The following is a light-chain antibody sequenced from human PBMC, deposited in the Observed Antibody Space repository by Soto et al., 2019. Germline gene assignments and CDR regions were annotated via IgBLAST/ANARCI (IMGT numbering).Light chain of an antibody. V-gene: IGLV1-51*01. CDR1: SANIGNNY. CDR2: DSD. CDR3: GAWDGSLSVVL. J-gene: IGLJ2*01. Sequence: QSVLTQPPSVSAAPGQKVTISCSGSSANIGNNYVSWYQHLPGTAPKLVIYDSDKRPSEIPDRFPGSKSGTSATLDITGLQTGDEADYYCGAWDGSLSVVLFGGGTKVTVL.